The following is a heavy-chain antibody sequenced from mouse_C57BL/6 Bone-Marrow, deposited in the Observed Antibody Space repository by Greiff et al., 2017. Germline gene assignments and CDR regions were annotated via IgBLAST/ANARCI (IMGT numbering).Heavy chain of an antibody. J-gene: IGHJ2*01. CDR1: GFSLTSYA. V-gene: IGHV2-9-1*01. D-gene: IGHD2-1*01. Sequence: VKLMESGPGLVAPSQSLSITCTVSGFSLTSYAISWVRQPPGKGLEWLGVIWTGGGTNYNTALNSRMSISKENSKSQVFLKMNSLQTDDTARYYWARKGDYGNYGFDYWCQGTTLIVSS. CDR2: IWTGGGT. CDR3: ARKGDYGNYGFDY.